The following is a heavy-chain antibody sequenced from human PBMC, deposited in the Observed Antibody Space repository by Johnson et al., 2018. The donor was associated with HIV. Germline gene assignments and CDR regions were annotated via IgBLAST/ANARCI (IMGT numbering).Heavy chain of an antibody. J-gene: IGHJ3*02. Sequence: VQLVESGGGLVQPGGSLRLSCAASRFTFTSYWMSWVRQAPGKGLEWVANIKQDGSEKYYVDSVKGRFTISRDNAKNSLSLQMNSLRAEDTAVYYCARDSRLRTRAVGWADAFDIWGQGTIVSVSS. D-gene: IGHD4-17*01. CDR3: ARDSRLRTRAVGWADAFDI. V-gene: IGHV3-7*01. CDR1: RFTFTSYW. CDR2: IKQDGSEK.